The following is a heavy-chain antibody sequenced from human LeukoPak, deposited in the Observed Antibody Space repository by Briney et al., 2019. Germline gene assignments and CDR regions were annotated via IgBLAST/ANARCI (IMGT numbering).Heavy chain of an antibody. V-gene: IGHV4-34*01. CDR2: INHSGST. CDR1: GGSFSGYY. D-gene: IGHD1-26*01. CDR3: ASSYFSGSYRDY. J-gene: IGHJ4*02. Sequence: SETLSLTCAVYGGSFSGYYWSWIRQPPGKGLEWIGEINHSGSTNYNPSLKSRVTISVDTSKNQFSLKLSSAAAADTAVYYCASSYFSGSYRDYWGQGTLVTVSS.